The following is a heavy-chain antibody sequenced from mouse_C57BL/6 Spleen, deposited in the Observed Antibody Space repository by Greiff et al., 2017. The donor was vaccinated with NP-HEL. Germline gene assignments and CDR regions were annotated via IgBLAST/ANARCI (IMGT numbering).Heavy chain of an antibody. Sequence: VQLQQSGAELVRPGASVTLSCKASGYTFTDYEMHWVKQTPVHGLEWIGAIDPETGGTAYNQKFKGKAILTADKSSSTAYMELRSLTSEDSAVYYCTRGGTTVVGRFAYWGQGTLVTVSA. V-gene: IGHV1-15*01. J-gene: IGHJ3*01. CDR3: TRGGTTVVGRFAY. D-gene: IGHD1-1*01. CDR2: IDPETGGT. CDR1: GYTFTDYE.